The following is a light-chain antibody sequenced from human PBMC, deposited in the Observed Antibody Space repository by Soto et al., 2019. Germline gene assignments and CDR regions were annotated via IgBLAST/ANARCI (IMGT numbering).Light chain of an antibody. CDR3: LQDYHYPRT. Sequence: AIQMTQFPSSLSASVGDRVTITCRASQGIRNDLGWYQQKPGQAPKLLIYAASSLQSGVPSKFSGSGSGTDFTLTISSLQPEDFATYYCLQDYHYPRTFGQGTKVEIK. CDR1: QGIRND. V-gene: IGKV1-6*01. CDR2: AAS. J-gene: IGKJ1*01.